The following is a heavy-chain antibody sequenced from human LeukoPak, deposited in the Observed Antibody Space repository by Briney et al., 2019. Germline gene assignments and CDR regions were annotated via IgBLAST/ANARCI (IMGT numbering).Heavy chain of an antibody. J-gene: IGHJ4*02. Sequence: ASVKVSCKASGYTFTSYYMHWVRQAPGQGLEWMGWISAYNGNTNYAQKLQGRVTTTTDTSTSTAYMELRSLRSDDTAVYYCARDNLEGFLEWLLNDYYFDYWGQGTLVTVSS. CDR1: GYTFTSYY. CDR2: ISAYNGNT. CDR3: ARDNLEGFLEWLLNDYYFDY. V-gene: IGHV1-18*04. D-gene: IGHD3-3*01.